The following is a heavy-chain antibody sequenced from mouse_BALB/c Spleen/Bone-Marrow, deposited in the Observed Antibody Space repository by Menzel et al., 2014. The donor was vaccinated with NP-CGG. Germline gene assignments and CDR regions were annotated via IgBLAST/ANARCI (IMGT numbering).Heavy chain of an antibody. CDR2: IDTSDSYI. D-gene: IGHD2-14*01. Sequence: QVQLKQSGAELVMPGASVKMSCKASGYTFTDYWMHWVKQRPGQGLKWIGTIDTSDSYISYNQKFKGKATLTVDESSSTAYMQLSSLTSEDSAVYHCARSDYRYDPLANWGQGTLVTVSA. CDR3: ARSDYRYDPLAN. V-gene: IGHV1-69*01. CDR1: GYTFTDYW. J-gene: IGHJ3*01.